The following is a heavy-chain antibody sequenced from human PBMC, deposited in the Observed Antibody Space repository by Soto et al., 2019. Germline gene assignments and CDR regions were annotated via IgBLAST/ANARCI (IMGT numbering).Heavy chain of an antibody. CDR1: GGTFSSYA. J-gene: IGHJ6*02. CDR3: AREVSSSWPGGRYYYYGMDV. Sequence: SVKVSGKASGGTFSSYAISWVRQAPGQGLEWMGGIIPIFGTANYAQKFQGRVTITADKFTSTAYMELSSLRSEDTAVYYCAREVSSSWPGGRYYYYGMDVWGQGTTVTVSS. V-gene: IGHV1-69*06. D-gene: IGHD6-13*01. CDR2: IIPIFGTA.